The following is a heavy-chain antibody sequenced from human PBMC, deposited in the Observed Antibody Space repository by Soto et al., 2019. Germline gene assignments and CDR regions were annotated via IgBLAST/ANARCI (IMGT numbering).Heavy chain of an antibody. V-gene: IGHV4-4*07. CDR1: GASISGFF. CDR2: IYATGTT. Sequence: QVQLQESGPGLVKPSETLSLTCTVSGASISGFFWSWIRKSAGQGLEWIGRIYATGTTDYNTSLKRRVMMSVDTTKKQSSLKLRSVTAADTAVYYCVRDGTKTLRDWFDPWGQGISVTVSS. J-gene: IGHJ5*02. D-gene: IGHD1-1*01. CDR3: VRDGTKTLRDWFDP.